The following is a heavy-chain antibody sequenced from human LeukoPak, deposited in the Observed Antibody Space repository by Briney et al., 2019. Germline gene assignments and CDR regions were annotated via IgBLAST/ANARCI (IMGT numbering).Heavy chain of an antibody. CDR1: GGSISSGDYY. V-gene: IGHV4-30-4*01. J-gene: IGHJ4*02. CDR3: ARALPEGTLDY. Sequence: SETLSLTCSVSGGSISSGDYYWSWIRQPPGKGLEWIGYIYYSGSTYYNPSLKSRVTISVDTSKNQFSLKLSSVTAADTAVYYCARALPEGTLDYWGQGTLVTVSS. CDR2: IYYSGST. D-gene: IGHD3-10*01.